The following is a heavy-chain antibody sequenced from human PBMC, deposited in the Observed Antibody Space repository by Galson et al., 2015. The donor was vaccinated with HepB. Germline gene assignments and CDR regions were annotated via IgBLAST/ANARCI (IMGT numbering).Heavy chain of an antibody. CDR3: ARGYCSGGSCPPDY. CDR1: GFTFSDYS. V-gene: IGHV3-48*02. D-gene: IGHD2-15*01. Sequence: SLRLSCAASGFTFSDYSMNWVRQAPGKGLEWVSYISSSSSTIYYADSVKGRFTISRDNAKNSLYLQMNSLRDEDTAVYYCARGYCSGGSCPPDYWGQGTLVPVSS. J-gene: IGHJ4*02. CDR2: ISSSSSTI.